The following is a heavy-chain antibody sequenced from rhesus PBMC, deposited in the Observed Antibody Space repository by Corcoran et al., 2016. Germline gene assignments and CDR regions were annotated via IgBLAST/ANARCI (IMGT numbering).Heavy chain of an antibody. CDR3: ARDLTSGSYYFDY. D-gene: IGHD3-16*01. CDR1: GGSVSSSNW. V-gene: IGHV4-65*01. J-gene: IGHJ4*01. Sequence: QVQLQESGPGLVKPSETLSLTCAVSGGSVSSSNWWSWIRQPPGKGLEWIGYISGSSGSTYYNPSLKSLVTISTDTSKNQFSLKLSSVTAADTAVYYCARDLTSGSYYFDYWGQGVLVTVSS. CDR2: ISGSSGST.